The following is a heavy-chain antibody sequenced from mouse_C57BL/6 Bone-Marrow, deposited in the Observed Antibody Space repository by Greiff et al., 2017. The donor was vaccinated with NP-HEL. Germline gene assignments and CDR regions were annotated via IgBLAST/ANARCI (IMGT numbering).Heavy chain of an antibody. CDR1: GYTFTDYY. V-gene: IGHV1-75*01. J-gene: IGHJ4*01. D-gene: IGHD1-1*01. CDR2: IFPGSGST. Sequence: VQLQQSGPELVKPGASVKISCKASGYTFTDYYINWVKQRPGQGLEWIGWIFPGSGSTYYNEKFKGKATLTVDKSSSTAYMLLSSLTSEDSAVYFCARSLTTVVATDAMDYWGQGTSVTVSS. CDR3: ARSLTTVVATDAMDY.